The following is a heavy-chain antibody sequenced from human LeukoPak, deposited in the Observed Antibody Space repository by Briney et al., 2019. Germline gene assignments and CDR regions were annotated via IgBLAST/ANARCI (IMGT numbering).Heavy chain of an antibody. CDR1: GFTFSSYG. V-gene: IGHV3-30*02. Sequence: PGGSLRLSCAASGFTFSSYGMHWVRQAPGKGLEWVAFIRYDGSNKYYADSVKGRFTISRDNSKNTLYLQMNSLRAEDTAVYYCAKDPRITMVRGVYYYYYYMDVWGKGTTVTISS. CDR2: IRYDGSNK. J-gene: IGHJ6*03. CDR3: AKDPRITMVRGVYYYYYYMDV. D-gene: IGHD3-10*01.